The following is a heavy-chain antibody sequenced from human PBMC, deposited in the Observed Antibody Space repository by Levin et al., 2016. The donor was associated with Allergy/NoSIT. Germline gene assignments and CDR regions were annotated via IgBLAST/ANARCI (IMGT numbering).Heavy chain of an antibody. D-gene: IGHD2-21*01. J-gene: IGHJ4*02. CDR2: ISGSGGST. CDR3: AKDLWQPDY. V-gene: IGHV3-23*01. CDR1: GFTFSSYA. Sequence: GESLKISCAASGFTFSSYAMSWVRQAPGKGLEWVSAISGSGGSTYYADSVKGRFTISRDNSKNTLYLQMNSLRAEDTAVYYCAKDLWQPDYWGQGTLVTVSS.